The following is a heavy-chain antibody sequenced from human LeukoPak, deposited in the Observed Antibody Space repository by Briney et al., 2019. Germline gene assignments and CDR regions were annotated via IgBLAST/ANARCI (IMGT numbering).Heavy chain of an antibody. Sequence: VASVTVSCKASGGTFSSYAISWVRQAPGQGLEWMGGIIPILGTANYAQKFQGRVTITADESTSTAYMELSSLRSEDTAVYYCARGGLGYCSGGSCYSFSSRENWFDPWGQGTLVTVSS. V-gene: IGHV1-69*13. CDR2: IIPILGTA. J-gene: IGHJ5*02. D-gene: IGHD2-15*01. CDR1: GGTFSSYA. CDR3: ARGGLGYCSGGSCYSFSSRENWFDP.